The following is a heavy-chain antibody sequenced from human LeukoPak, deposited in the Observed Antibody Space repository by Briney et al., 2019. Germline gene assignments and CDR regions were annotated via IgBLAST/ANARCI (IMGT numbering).Heavy chain of an antibody. CDR3: AKTRPLDSSSWSHGDY. D-gene: IGHD6-13*01. CDR1: EFTFSSYS. Sequence: GGSLRLSCAASEFTFSSYSMNWVRQAPGKGLEWVSYITNSGNSKSYADSVKGRFTISRDNTKNSLYLQMNGLRAEDTAVYYCAKTRPLDSSSWSHGDYWGQGTLVTVSS. V-gene: IGHV3-48*01. J-gene: IGHJ4*02. CDR2: ITNSGNSK.